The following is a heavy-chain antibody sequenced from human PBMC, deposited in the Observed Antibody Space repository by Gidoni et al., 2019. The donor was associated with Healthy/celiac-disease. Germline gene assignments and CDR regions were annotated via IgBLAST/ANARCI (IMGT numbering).Heavy chain of an antibody. V-gene: IGHV4-39*01. CDR3: ATTDEYSVGYSSGWYNY. CDR2: IYYSGST. Sequence: QLQLQESGPGLVKPSETLSLTCTVSGGSISSSSYYWGWIRQPPGKGLEWIGSIYYSGSTYYNPSLKSRVTISVDTSKNQFSLKLSSVTAADTAVYYCATTDEYSVGYSSGWYNYWGQGTLVTVSS. CDR1: GGSISSSSYY. D-gene: IGHD6-19*01. J-gene: IGHJ4*02.